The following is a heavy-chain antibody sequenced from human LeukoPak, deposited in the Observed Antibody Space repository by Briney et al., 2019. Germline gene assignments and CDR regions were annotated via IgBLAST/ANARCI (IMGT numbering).Heavy chain of an antibody. V-gene: IGHV1-8*01. CDR2: MNPNSGNT. D-gene: IGHD6-13*01. CDR3: ARGWGRWEIAAAGTSEFDY. J-gene: IGHJ4*02. Sequence: GASVKVSCKASGYTFTSYDINWVRQATGQGLEWMGWMNPNSGNTGYAQKFQGRVTMTRNTSISTAYMELSSLRSEDTAVYYCARGWGRWEIAAAGTSEFDYWGQGTLVTVSS. CDR1: GYTFTSYD.